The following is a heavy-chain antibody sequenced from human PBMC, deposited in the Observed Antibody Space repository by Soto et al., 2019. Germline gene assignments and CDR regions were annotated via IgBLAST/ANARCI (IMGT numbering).Heavy chain of an antibody. V-gene: IGHV3-23*01. CDR1: GFTFSSYA. CDR3: AKGPEIAVAGRVRNYYYYYGMDV. Sequence: GGSLRLSCAASGFTFSSYAMSWVRQAPGKGLEWVSAISGSGGSTYYADSVKGRFTISRDNSKNTLYLQMNSLRAEDTAVYYCAKGPEIAVAGRVRNYYYYYGMDVWGQGTTVTVSS. D-gene: IGHD6-19*01. CDR2: ISGSGGST. J-gene: IGHJ6*02.